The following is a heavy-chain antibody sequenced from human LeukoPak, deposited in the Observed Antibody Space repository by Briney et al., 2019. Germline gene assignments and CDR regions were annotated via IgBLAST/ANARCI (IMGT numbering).Heavy chain of an antibody. Sequence: GGSLRLSCAASGFTFSSYGMHWVRQAPGQGLAWVAFIRYDGSNKYYADSVKGRFTISRDHSKNTLYLQMNSLRADDTAVYYCANFGIALADTVYWGQGTLVTVSS. CDR1: GFTFSSYG. V-gene: IGHV3-30*02. J-gene: IGHJ4*02. D-gene: IGHD6-19*01. CDR2: IRYDGSNK. CDR3: ANFGIALADTVY.